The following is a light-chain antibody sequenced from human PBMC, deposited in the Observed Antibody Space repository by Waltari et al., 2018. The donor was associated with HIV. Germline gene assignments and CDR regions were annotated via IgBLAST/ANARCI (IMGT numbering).Light chain of an antibody. J-gene: IGLJ1*01. Sequence: NFMLTQPHSVSQSPGKTVTISCARSSGSIASHHVQWSQQPPGSAPTPVIYEDNQRPSGVPDRFSGSIDSSSNSASLTISELKTEDEADYYCQSYDSTNPCIFGTGTRVTVL. CDR3: QSYDSTNPCI. CDR2: EDN. CDR1: SGSIASHH. V-gene: IGLV6-57*03.